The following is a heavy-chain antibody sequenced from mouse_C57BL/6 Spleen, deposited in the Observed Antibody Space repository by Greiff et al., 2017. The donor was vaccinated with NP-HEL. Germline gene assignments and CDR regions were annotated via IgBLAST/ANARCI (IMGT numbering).Heavy chain of an antibody. CDR1: GYTFTSYW. J-gene: IGHJ3*01. CDR3: ARYDTTEVYAY. D-gene: IGHD1-1*01. V-gene: IGHV1-52*01. CDR2: IDPSDSET. Sequence: VQLQQPGAELVRPGSSVKLSCKASGYTFTSYWMHWVKQRPIQGLEWIGNIDPSDSETHYNQKFKDKATLTVDKSSSTAYMQLSSLTSEDSAVYYCARYDTTEVYAYWGQGTLVTVSA.